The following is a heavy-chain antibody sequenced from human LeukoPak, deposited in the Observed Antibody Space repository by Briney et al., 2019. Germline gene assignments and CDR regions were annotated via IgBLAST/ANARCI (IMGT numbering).Heavy chain of an antibody. CDR3: ARAPALEGASKAYFEY. J-gene: IGHJ4*02. CDR2: ISYDGSNK. V-gene: IGHV3-30*04. CDR1: GFTFRSYA. D-gene: IGHD1-26*01. Sequence: PGRPLRLPCTGSGFTFRSYAMHWVRQSPGKGLEWVAVISYDGSNKYCEDSGRFPISRDNSKNPLYLQMNSLRAEDTAVYYCARAPALEGASKAYFEYWGQGTLVTVS.